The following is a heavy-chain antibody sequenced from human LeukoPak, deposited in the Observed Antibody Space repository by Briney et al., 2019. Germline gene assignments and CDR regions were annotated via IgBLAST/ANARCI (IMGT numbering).Heavy chain of an antibody. CDR2: INPNSGGT. D-gene: IGHD3-10*01. CDR1: GYTFTGYY. V-gene: IGHV1-2*02. CDR3: ARGSPESYGGGYFDY. Sequence: ASVKVSCKASGYTFTGYYMHWVRQAPGQGLEWMGWINPNSGGTNYAQRFQGRVTMTRDTSISTAYMELSRLRSDDTAVYYCARGSPESYGGGYFDYWGQGTLVTVSS. J-gene: IGHJ4*02.